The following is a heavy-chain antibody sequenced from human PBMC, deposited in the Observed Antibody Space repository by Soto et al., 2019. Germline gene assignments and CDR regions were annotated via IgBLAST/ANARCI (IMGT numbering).Heavy chain of an antibody. V-gene: IGHV1-69*13. Sequence: SVKVSCKASGGMFYSSAINWVRQAPGQGLEWMGGIVPMNGSPKYAQEFLGRVTISADASATTAYMDLSGLKSEDTAVYYCSFAPNWTYQLTRYWGRRTQVTVSS. CDR3: SFAPNWTYQLTRY. CDR1: GGMFYSSA. J-gene: IGHJ4*02. D-gene: IGHD2-2*01. CDR2: IVPMNGSP.